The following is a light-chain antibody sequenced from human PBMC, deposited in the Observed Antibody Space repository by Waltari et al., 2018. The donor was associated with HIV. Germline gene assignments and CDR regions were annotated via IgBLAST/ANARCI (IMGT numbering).Light chain of an antibody. CDR3: QSYDSSLSGSRV. CDR1: SSNIGADYA. V-gene: IGLV1-40*01. Sequence: QSVLTQPPSVSGAPGQRVTIPCTGNSSNIGADYAVPWYQQLPGTAPKLLIYNNNRPSGVPDRFSGSKSGTSASLAITGLRAEDEAYYFCQSYDSSLSGSRVFGGGTKLTVL. CDR2: NN. J-gene: IGLJ3*02.